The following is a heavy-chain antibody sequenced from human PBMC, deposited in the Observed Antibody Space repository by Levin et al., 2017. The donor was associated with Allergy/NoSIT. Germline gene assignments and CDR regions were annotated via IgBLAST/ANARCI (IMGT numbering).Heavy chain of an antibody. Sequence: GGSLRLSCTASGFTFTSFWMAWVRQAPGKGPEWVANIERDGSETYYVDSVKGRFTISRDNGKNSVYLQMNSLRVDDTAVYYCASDEGWGYHYGMDVWGQGTTVSVSS. D-gene: IGHD3-16*02. CDR1: GFTFTSFW. CDR2: IERDGSET. CDR3: ASDEGWGYHYGMDV. J-gene: IGHJ6*02. V-gene: IGHV3-7*01.